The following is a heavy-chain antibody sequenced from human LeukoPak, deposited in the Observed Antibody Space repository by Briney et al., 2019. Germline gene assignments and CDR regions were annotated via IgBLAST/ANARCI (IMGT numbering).Heavy chain of an antibody. CDR2: ISGSGGST. CDR1: GFTFSSCA. Sequence: GGSLRLSCAASGFTFSSCAMSWVRQAPGKGLEWVSAISGSGGSTYYADSVKGRYTISRDNSKNTLYLQMNSLRAEDTAVYYCAKVGKRDYIVVVVAAPDYWGQGTLVTVSS. J-gene: IGHJ4*02. V-gene: IGHV3-23*01. CDR3: AKVGKRDYIVVVVAAPDY. D-gene: IGHD2-15*01.